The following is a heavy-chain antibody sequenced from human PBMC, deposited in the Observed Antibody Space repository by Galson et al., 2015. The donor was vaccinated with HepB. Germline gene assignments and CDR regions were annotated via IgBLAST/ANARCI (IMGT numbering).Heavy chain of an antibody. CDR3: ACIAAARNQPLWNDAFDI. J-gene: IGHJ3*02. CDR2: IYPGDSDT. Sequence: QSGAEVKKPGESLKISCKGSGYSFTSYWIGWVRQMPGKGLEWMGIIYPGDSDTRYSPSFQGQVTISADKSISTTYLQWSSLKASDTAMYYCACIAAARNQPLWNDAFDIWGQGTMVTVSS. CDR1: GYSFTSYW. V-gene: IGHV5-51*01. D-gene: IGHD6-13*01.